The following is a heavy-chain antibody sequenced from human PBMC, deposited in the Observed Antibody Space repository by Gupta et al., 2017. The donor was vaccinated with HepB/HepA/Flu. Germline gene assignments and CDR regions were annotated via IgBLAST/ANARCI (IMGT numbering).Heavy chain of an antibody. CDR3: ARVSPGYSSGWYEAFDI. Sequence: QVQLQQSGPGLVKPSQTLSLTCAISGDSVSSTSAAWNWIRQSPSRGLEWLGRTYYRSKWYNDYAVSVKSRITINPDTSKNQFSLQLNSVTPEDTAVYYCARVSPGYSSGWYEAFDIWGQGTMVTVSS. J-gene: IGHJ3*02. CDR2: TYYRSKWYN. CDR1: GDSVSSTSAA. D-gene: IGHD6-19*01. V-gene: IGHV6-1*01.